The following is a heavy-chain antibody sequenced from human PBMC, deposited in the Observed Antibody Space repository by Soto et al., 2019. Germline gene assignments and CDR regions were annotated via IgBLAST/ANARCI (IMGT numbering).Heavy chain of an antibody. CDR2: IIQSGET. J-gene: IGHJ4*02. CDR1: GFTFSTYT. D-gene: IGHD2-2*01. Sequence: EVLLLESGGGLVQSGGSLRLTCAASGFTFSTYTMSWVRQAPGEGLEWVSGIIQSGETFYADSVKGRFTISRDNSNNMLYLQIHSLGADDTAVYYCAIARQPDGRWPFDHWGQGTPVTVSS. CDR3: AIARQPDGRWPFDH. V-gene: IGHV3-23*01.